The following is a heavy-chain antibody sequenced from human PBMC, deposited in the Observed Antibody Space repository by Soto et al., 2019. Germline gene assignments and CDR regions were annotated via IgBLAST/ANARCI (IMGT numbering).Heavy chain of an antibody. D-gene: IGHD3-16*02. Sequence: GGSLRLSCAASGFTFSSYSMNWVRQAPGKGLEWVSSISSSSSYIYYADSVKGRFTISRDNAKNSLYLQMNSLRAEDTAVYYCAGDNPPGWPEYYDYIWGSYRYPAFDYWGQGTLVTVSS. J-gene: IGHJ4*02. CDR3: AGDNPPGWPEYYDYIWGSYRYPAFDY. CDR2: ISSSSSYI. V-gene: IGHV3-21*01. CDR1: GFTFSSYS.